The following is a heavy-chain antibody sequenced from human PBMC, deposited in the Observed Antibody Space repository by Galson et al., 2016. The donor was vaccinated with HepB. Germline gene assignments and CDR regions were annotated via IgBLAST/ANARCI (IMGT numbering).Heavy chain of an antibody. Sequence: SETLSLTCTVFGPSLNSTPHYWTWVRQPPGKGLDWIGSIYYSGGAYYSPSLKSRILISVDTPQTHFSLKLTSVTAADTAVDYCASNWELPLDFWGQGLLVTVSS. CDR2: IYYSGGA. CDR1: GPSLNSTPHY. CDR3: ASNWELPLDF. V-gene: IGHV4-39*02. D-gene: IGHD3-10*01. J-gene: IGHJ1*01.